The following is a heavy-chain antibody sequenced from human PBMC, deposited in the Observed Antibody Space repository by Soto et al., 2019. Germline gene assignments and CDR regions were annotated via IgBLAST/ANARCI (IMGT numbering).Heavy chain of an antibody. Sequence: SETLSLTCTVSGGSISSSSYYWGWIRQPPGKGLEWIGSIYYSGSTYYNPSLKSRVTISVDTSKNQFSLKLSSVTAADTAVYYCARHGDILTGYYDSFTGDYFDYWGQGTLVTVSS. J-gene: IGHJ4*02. V-gene: IGHV4-39*01. CDR1: GGSISSSSYY. CDR3: ARHGDILTGYYDSFTGDYFDY. D-gene: IGHD3-9*01. CDR2: IYYSGST.